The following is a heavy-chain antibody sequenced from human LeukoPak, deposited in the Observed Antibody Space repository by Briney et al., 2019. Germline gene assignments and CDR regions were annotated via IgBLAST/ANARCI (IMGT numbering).Heavy chain of an antibody. CDR3: TRDMGYCSSTSCHTTFDP. CDR1: GFTFGDYA. Sequence: PGGSLRLSCTASGFTFGDYAMSWFRQAPGKGLEWVGFIRSKAYGGTTEYAASVKGRFTISRDDSKSIAYLQMNSLKTEDTAVYYCTRDMGYCSSTSCHTTFDPWGQGTLVTVSS. D-gene: IGHD2-2*01. CDR2: IRSKAYGGTT. J-gene: IGHJ5*02. V-gene: IGHV3-49*03.